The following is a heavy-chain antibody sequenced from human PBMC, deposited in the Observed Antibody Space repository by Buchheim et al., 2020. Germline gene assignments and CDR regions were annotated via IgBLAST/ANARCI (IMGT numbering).Heavy chain of an antibody. V-gene: IGHV4-4*02. J-gene: IGHJ6*02. CDR1: GASISSNNW. Sequence: QVQLQESGPGLVKPSGTLSLTCAVSGASISSNNWWRWVRQPPGKGLEWIGEIYQSGNTNYNPSLKSRVAISLDKSKNQFSLKLNSVTAADTAVYYCARDRDCSSSSCTYGMDVWGQGTT. D-gene: IGHD2-2*01. CDR3: ARDRDCSSSSCTYGMDV. CDR2: IYQSGNT.